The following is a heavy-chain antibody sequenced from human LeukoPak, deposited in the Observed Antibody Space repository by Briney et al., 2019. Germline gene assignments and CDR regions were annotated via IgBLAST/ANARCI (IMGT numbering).Heavy chain of an antibody. CDR2: IYYSGST. Sequence: SETLSLTCTVSGGSISSSSYYWGWIRQPPGKGLEWIGSIYYSGSTYYNPSLKSRVTISVDTSKNQFSLKLSSVTAADTAVYYCARDEFRYFDWHPEPFDIWGQGTMVTVSS. V-gene: IGHV4-39*07. D-gene: IGHD3-9*01. CDR1: GGSISSSSYY. CDR3: ARDEFRYFDWHPEPFDI. J-gene: IGHJ3*02.